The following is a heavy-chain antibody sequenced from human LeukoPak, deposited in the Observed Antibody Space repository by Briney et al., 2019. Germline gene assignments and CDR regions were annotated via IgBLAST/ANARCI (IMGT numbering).Heavy chain of an antibody. CDR1: GYTFTSYD. Sequence: ASVTVSCKASGYTFTSYDINWVRQAPGQGLEWRGWMNPNSGNTGYAQKFQGRVTMTRNTSISTAYMQLSSLRSEDTAVYYCARAGGYCGRISCPYYFDYWGQGALVAVSS. D-gene: IGHD2-15*01. V-gene: IGHV1-8*01. J-gene: IGHJ4*02. CDR2: MNPNSGNT. CDR3: ARAGGYCGRISCPYYFDY.